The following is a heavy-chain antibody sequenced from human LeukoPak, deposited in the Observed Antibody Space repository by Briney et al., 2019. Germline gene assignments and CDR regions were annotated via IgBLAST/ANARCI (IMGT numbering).Heavy chain of an antibody. J-gene: IGHJ4*02. CDR3: ARDSSWHVPVPENPVAFDY. CDR1: GFTFSDYY. CDR2: ISNSASTI. D-gene: IGHD6-13*01. Sequence: GGSLRLSCAASGFTFSDYYMSWIRQAPGKGLEWVSYISNSASTIYYADSVKGRFTISRDNAKNSLYLQMNSLRAEDTAVYYCARDSSWHVPVPENPVAFDYWGQGTLVTVSS. V-gene: IGHV3-11*04.